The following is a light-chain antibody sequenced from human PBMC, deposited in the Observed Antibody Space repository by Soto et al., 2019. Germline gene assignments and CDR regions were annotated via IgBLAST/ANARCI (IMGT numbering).Light chain of an antibody. CDR1: QSISSW. CDR2: DAS. CDR3: QQYNSYSGT. J-gene: IGKJ2*01. Sequence: DIQMTQSPSTLSASVGDRVTITCRASQSISSWLAWYQQKPGKAPKLLIYDASSLESGVPSRFSGSGSGTEFTLTISSLQPDDFVTYYCQQYNSYSGTFGQGTKLEIK. V-gene: IGKV1-5*01.